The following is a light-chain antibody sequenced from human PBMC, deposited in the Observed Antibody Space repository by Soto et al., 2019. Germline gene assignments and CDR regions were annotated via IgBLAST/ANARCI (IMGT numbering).Light chain of an antibody. CDR1: SSDVGYYNF. V-gene: IGLV2-8*01. J-gene: IGLJ2*01. CDR3: SSYAGSDNFP. CDR2: EVT. Sequence: QSALTQPPSASGSPGQSVSISCTGTSSDVGYYNFVSWYQQHPGKAPKLMIYEVTKRPSGVPDRFSGSKSGNTASLTVSGLQAEDEADYYCSSYAGSDNFPFGGGTKLTV.